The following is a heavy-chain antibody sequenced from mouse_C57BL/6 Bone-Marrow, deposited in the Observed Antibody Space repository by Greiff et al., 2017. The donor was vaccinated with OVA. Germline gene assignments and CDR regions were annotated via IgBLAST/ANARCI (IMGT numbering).Heavy chain of an antibody. Sequence: VQLQESGAELVRPGASVKLSCKASGYTFTDYYINWVKQRPGQGLEWIARIYPGSGNTYYNEKFKGKATLTAEKSSSTAYMQLSSLTSEDSAVYFCARGGYYGSSYWFAYWGQGTLVTVSA. D-gene: IGHD1-1*01. CDR2: IYPGSGNT. CDR1: GYTFTDYY. CDR3: ARGGYYGSSYWFAY. V-gene: IGHV1-76*01. J-gene: IGHJ3*01.